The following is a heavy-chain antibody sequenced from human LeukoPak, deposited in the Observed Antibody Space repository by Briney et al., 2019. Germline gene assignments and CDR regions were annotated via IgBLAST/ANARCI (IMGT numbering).Heavy chain of an antibody. CDR2: VYYSGST. CDR1: GDSISSYS. Sequence: NSSETLSLTCTVSGDSISSYSWSWIRQPPGKGLEWIGYVYYSGSTNYNPSLKSRVTISVDTSKNQFSLKLSSVTAADTAVYYCARAIDSSGWSIYYFDYWGQGTLVTVSS. D-gene: IGHD6-19*01. CDR3: ARAIDSSGWSIYYFDY. V-gene: IGHV4-59*01. J-gene: IGHJ4*02.